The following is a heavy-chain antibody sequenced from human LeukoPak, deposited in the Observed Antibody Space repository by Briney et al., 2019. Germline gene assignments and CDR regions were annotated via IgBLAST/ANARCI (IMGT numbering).Heavy chain of an antibody. Sequence: LPGGSLRLSCAASGFTVSSNYMSWVRQAPGKGLEWVSVIYSGGSTYYADSVKGRFTISRDNSKNTLYLQMNSLRAEDTAVYYCARVGSGYSYGHPGYWGQGTLVTVSS. V-gene: IGHV3-53*01. CDR2: IYSGGST. J-gene: IGHJ4*02. CDR1: GFTVSSNY. D-gene: IGHD5-18*01. CDR3: ARVGSGYSYGHPGY.